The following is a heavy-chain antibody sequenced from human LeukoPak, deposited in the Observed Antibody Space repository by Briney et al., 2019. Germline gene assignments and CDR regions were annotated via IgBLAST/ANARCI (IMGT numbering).Heavy chain of an antibody. CDR1: GGSISNSNW. CDR2: IYTSGST. CDR3: ARRDTAMAAIDY. Sequence: PSGTLSLTCAVSGGSISNSNWWSWIRQPAGKGLEWIGRIYTSGSTNYNPSLKSRVTISVDTSKNQFSLKLSSVTAADTAVYYCARRDTAMAAIDYWGQGTLVTLSS. V-gene: IGHV4-61*02. J-gene: IGHJ4*02. D-gene: IGHD5-18*01.